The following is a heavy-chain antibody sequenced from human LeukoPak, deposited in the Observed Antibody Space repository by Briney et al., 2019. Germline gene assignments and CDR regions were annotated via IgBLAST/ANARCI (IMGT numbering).Heavy chain of an antibody. CDR1: GGTFSSYA. CDR2: IIPIFGTA. CDR3: ASSGDPRGDNYDWFDP. V-gene: IGHV1-69*06. D-gene: IGHD4-11*01. Sequence: ASVKVSCKASGGTFSSYAISWVRQAPGQGLGWMGGIIPIFGTANYAQKFQGRVTITADKSTSTAYMELSSLRSEDTAVYYCASSGDPRGDNYDWFDPWGQGTLVTVSS. J-gene: IGHJ5*02.